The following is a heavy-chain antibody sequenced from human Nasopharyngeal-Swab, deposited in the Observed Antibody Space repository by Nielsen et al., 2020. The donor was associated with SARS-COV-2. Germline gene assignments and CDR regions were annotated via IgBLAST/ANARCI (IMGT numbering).Heavy chain of an antibody. CDR2: IDNNGGAT. CDR3: VKAWRYIYPSYMDA. CDR1: GFTFSNAW. D-gene: IGHD3-3*01. Sequence: GESLKISCAVSGFTFSNAWMNWVRQAPGKGLEFVSAIDNNGGATYYADSVKGRFTISRDNSKSTLYLQLSSLRGDDTAVYYCVKAWRYIYPSYMDAWGKGTTIIVSS. J-gene: IGHJ6*03. V-gene: IGHV3-64D*06.